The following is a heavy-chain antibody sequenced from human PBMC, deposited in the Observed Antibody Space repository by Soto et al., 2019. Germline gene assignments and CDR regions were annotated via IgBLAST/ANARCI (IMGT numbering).Heavy chain of an antibody. Sequence: QVQLQESGPGLVKPSETLSLTCTVSGGSVSSGYYYWSWMRQPPGKGLEWIGYIYYSGSTDYNPPLKSRVTISVDTSKNQFSLKLTSVTAADTAVYYCARDGGFGESYLDYWGQGTLVTVSS. J-gene: IGHJ4*02. CDR1: GGSVSSGYYY. CDR2: IYYSGST. V-gene: IGHV4-61*01. D-gene: IGHD3-10*01. CDR3: ARDGGFGESYLDY.